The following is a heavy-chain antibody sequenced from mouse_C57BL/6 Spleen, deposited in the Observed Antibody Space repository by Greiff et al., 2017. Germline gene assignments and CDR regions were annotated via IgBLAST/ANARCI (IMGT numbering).Heavy chain of an antibody. J-gene: IGHJ4*01. Sequence: VQLQQPGAELVKPGASVKVSCKASGYTFTSYWMHWVKQRPGQGLEWIGRIHPSDSDTNYNQKFKGEATLAVDKSSSTAYMQLSSLTSEDSAVYYCEILDPVVDAMDYWGQGTSVTVSS. D-gene: IGHD1-1*01. CDR2: IHPSDSDT. V-gene: IGHV1-74*01. CDR3: EILDPVVDAMDY. CDR1: GYTFTSYW.